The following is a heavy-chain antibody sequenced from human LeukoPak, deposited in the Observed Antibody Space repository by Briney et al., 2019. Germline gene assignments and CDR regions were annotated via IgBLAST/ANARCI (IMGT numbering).Heavy chain of an antibody. Sequence: PGRSLTLSCAASGFSLSAHGIHWVRQAPGKGLEWLAAIPSDGLRAYYEGSVKARFTVSRDQNTVFLRMYSLRPEDTAVYFCAREHAIYFYSVLDVWGQGTTVTASS. J-gene: IGHJ6*02. D-gene: IGHD5/OR15-5a*01. V-gene: IGHV3-30*03. CDR1: GFSLSAHG. CDR3: AREHAIYFYSVLDV. CDR2: IPSDGLRA.